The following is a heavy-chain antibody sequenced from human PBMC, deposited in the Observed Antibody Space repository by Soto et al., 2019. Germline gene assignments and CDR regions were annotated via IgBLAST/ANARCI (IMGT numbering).Heavy chain of an antibody. CDR3: ARGVTAGVDY. CDR2: MQPSSGRT. V-gene: IGHV1-8*01. D-gene: IGHD1-26*01. CDR1: GYSFTSLD. Sequence: QVQLVQSGAEVREPGASVKVSCKASGYSFTSLDINWVRRTTGQGLEWMGWMQPSSGRTGYAQKFQGRVTMTRDTSINTAYMELSSLTSDDTAFYYCARGVTAGVDYWGQGTLVTVSS. J-gene: IGHJ4*02.